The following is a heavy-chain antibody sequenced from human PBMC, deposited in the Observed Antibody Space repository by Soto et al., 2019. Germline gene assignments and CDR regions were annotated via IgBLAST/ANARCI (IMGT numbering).Heavy chain of an antibody. Sequence: QVQLQESGPGLVKPSQTPSLTCTVSGGSISSGGYYWSWIRQHPGKGLEWIGYIYYSGSTYYNPSLKSRVTISVDTSKNQFSLKLSSVTAADTAVYYCARVCGGDCHNAFDIWGQGTMVTVSS. D-gene: IGHD2-21*02. CDR2: IYYSGST. CDR3: ARVCGGDCHNAFDI. CDR1: GGSISSGGYY. J-gene: IGHJ3*02. V-gene: IGHV4-31*03.